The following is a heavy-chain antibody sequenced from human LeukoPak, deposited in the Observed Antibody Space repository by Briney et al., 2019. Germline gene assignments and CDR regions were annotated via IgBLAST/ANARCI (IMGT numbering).Heavy chain of an antibody. CDR1: GFTFSDYY. Sequence: GGSLRLSCAASGFTFSDYYMSWIRQAPGKGLEWVSYISSSGNIIYYADSVKGRFTISRDNAKNSLYLQMNSLRAEDTAVYYCAKEQGSRMSTGAFDIWGQGTMVTVSS. CDR2: ISSSGNII. J-gene: IGHJ3*02. CDR3: AKEQGSRMSTGAFDI. D-gene: IGHD2-15*01. V-gene: IGHV3-11*01.